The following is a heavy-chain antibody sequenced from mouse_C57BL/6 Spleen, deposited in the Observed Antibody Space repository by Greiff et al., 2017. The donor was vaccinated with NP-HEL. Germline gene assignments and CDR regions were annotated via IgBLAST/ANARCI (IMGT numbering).Heavy chain of an antibody. V-gene: IGHV1-61*01. CDR2: IYPSDSET. J-gene: IGHJ3*01. CDR3: ARSDYYGSSYGTY. D-gene: IGHD1-1*01. CDR1: GYTFTSYW. Sequence: QVQLQQPGAELVRPGSSVKLSCKASGYTFTSYWMDWVKQRPGQGLEWIGYIYPSDSETYYNQKFKDKATLTVDKSSSTAYMQLCSLTSEDSAVYYCARSDYYGSSYGTYWGQETLVTVSA.